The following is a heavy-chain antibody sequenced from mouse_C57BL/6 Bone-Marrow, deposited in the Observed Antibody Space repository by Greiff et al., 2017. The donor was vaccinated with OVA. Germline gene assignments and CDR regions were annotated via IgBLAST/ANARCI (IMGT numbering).Heavy chain of an antibody. Sequence: EVKLMESGGGLVKPGGSLKLSCAASGFTFSSYAMSWVRQTPEKRLEWVATISDGGSYTYYPDNVKGRFTISRDNAKNNLYLQMSHLKSEDTAMYYCAREWLPLGYWGQGTTLTVSS. CDR2: ISDGGSYT. CDR1: GFTFSSYA. V-gene: IGHV5-4*01. D-gene: IGHD2-2*01. J-gene: IGHJ2*01. CDR3: AREWLPLGY.